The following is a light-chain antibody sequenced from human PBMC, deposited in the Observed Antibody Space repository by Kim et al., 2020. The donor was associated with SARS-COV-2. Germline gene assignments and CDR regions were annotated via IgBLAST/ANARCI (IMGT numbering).Light chain of an antibody. CDR3: CSYAGDDKYV. V-gene: IGLV2-11*03. J-gene: IGLJ1*01. Sequence: GQSVTIPCTGTSSDVGGYDWVSWYQQHPGKAPKLIISDVSKRPSGVPDRFSGSKSGNSASLTVSGLQAEDEADYYCCSYAGDDKYVFGTGTKVTVL. CDR2: DVS. CDR1: SSDVGGYDW.